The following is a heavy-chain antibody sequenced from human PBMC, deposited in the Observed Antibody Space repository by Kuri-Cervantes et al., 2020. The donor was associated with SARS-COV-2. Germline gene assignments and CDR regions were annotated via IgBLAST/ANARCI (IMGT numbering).Heavy chain of an antibody. CDR2: ISSSSSYI. D-gene: IGHD1-26*01. Sequence: GESLKISCAASGFTFSSYSMNWVRQAPGKGLEWVSSISSSSSYIYYADSVKGRFTISRDNAKNSLYLQMNSLRAEDTAVYYCARHGSYGWELSPYYFDYWGQGTLVTVSS. J-gene: IGHJ4*02. CDR1: GFTFSSYS. CDR3: ARHGSYGWELSPYYFDY. V-gene: IGHV3-21*01.